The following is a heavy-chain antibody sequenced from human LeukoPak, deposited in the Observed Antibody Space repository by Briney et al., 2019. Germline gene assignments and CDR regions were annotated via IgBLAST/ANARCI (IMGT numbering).Heavy chain of an antibody. CDR1: GDSFSSYH. Sequence: PSETLSLTCTVSGDSFSSYHWSWLRQPPGKGLEWIGSIYHSGSTYYNPSLKSRVTISVDTSKNQFSLKLSSVTAADTAVYYCACSSGPSSPVDYWGQGTLVTVSS. D-gene: IGHD6-19*01. J-gene: IGHJ4*02. CDR3: ACSSGPSSPVDY. V-gene: IGHV4-38-2*02. CDR2: IYHSGST.